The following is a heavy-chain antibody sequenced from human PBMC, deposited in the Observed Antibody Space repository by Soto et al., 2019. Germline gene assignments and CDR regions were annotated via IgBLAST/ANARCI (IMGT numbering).Heavy chain of an antibody. CDR2: IYYSGST. V-gene: IGHV4-31*03. CDR1: SGSISSGGYY. Sequence: TSETLSLTCTVSSGSISSGGYYWSWIRQHPGKGLEWIGYIYYSGSTYYNPSLKSRVTISVDTSKNQFSLKLSSVTAAGTAVYYCARIYGKLDYWGQGTLVTVSS. CDR3: ARIYGKLDY. D-gene: IGHD4-17*01. J-gene: IGHJ4*02.